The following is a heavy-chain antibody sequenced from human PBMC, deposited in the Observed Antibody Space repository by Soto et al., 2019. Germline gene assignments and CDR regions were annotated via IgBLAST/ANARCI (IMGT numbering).Heavy chain of an antibody. D-gene: IGHD3-10*01. CDR1: GDTFNFYT. V-gene: IGHV1-69*02. CDR2: ISPMLGMS. CDR3: ATNYGSGSTHFDY. J-gene: IGHJ4*02. Sequence: QVQLVQSGAEVKKPGSPVRVSCTASGDTFNFYTISWVRQVPGQGPEWMGRISPMLGMSNYAQKFQGRVTIMADKSTSTVYMNLSGLTSADTAVYYCATNYGSGSTHFDYWGQGTLVTVSS.